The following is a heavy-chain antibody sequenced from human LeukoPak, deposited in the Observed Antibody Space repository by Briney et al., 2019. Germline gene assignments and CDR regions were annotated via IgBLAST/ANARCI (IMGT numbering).Heavy chain of an antibody. CDR2: ITSDRTST. CDR1: GFTFSSYS. D-gene: IGHD2/OR15-2a*01. V-gene: IGHV3-74*03. Sequence: GGSLRLSCAASGFTFSSYSMNWVRQPPGQGLVWVARITSDRTSTSYAESVEGRFTISRDNAKNTLYLQMSSLRAEDTALYYCARDWFHAIDYWGQGTLVTVSS. CDR3: ARDWFHAIDY. J-gene: IGHJ4*02.